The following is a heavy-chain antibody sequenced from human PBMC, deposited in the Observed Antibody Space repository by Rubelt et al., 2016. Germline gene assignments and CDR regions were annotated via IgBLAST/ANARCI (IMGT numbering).Heavy chain of an antibody. V-gene: IGHV3-33*06. J-gene: IGHJ4*02. CDR2: VRFDGTRT. Sequence: QAPGKGLEWVAVVRFDGTRTYYADSVKGRFTISRDNSKNTLYLQMNHLRAEDTAIYYCAKEGESPGLLEWLFGYFDHWGQGTLATVSS. D-gene: IGHD3-3*01. CDR3: AKEGESPGLLEWLFGYFDH.